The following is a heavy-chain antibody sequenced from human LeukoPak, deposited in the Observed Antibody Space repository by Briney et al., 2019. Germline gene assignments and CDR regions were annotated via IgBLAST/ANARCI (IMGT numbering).Heavy chain of an antibody. CDR3: ARDCSGSYNY. Sequence: PGGSLRLSCAASGFTVSSNYTSGVRQAPGKGLEWVSVIYSGGSTYYADSVKGRFTISRNNSKNTLYLQMNSLRAEDTAVYYCARDCSGSYNYWGQGTLVTVSS. V-gene: IGHV3-53*01. D-gene: IGHD1-26*01. CDR2: IYSGGST. CDR1: GFTVSSNY. J-gene: IGHJ4*02.